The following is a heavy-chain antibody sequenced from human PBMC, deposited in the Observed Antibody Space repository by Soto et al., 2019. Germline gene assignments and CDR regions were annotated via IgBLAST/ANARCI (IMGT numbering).Heavy chain of an antibody. CDR2: IFHTGIT. J-gene: IGHJ4*01. D-gene: IGHD3-22*01. V-gene: IGHV4-59*11. CDR3: ARGGYDFSGVNFDEGFDF. CDR1: VGSLSSHW. Sequence: SETLSLTCSFSVGSLSSHWWTCIRQPPGKCLQWVGHIFHTGITKYNPSLQSRVSISVDTSKDHFSLTLNSVTAADTAVYYCARGGYDFSGVNFDEGFDFWGQGIPVSVSS.